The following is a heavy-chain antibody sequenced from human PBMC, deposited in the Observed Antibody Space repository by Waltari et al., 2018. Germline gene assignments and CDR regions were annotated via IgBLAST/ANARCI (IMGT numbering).Heavy chain of an antibody. CDR2: IYYSGSN. J-gene: IGHJ6*02. Sequence: QLQLQESGPGLVKPSETLSLTCTVSGGSISSSSYYWGWIRQPPGKGLGWIGSIYYSGSNYYTPSLKSRVTISVDTSKNQFSLKLSSVTAADTAVYYCARDVGYYDFWSGYVYYYGMDVWGQGTTVTVSS. D-gene: IGHD3-3*01. CDR3: ARDVGYYDFWSGYVYYYGMDV. V-gene: IGHV4-39*07. CDR1: GGSISSSSYY.